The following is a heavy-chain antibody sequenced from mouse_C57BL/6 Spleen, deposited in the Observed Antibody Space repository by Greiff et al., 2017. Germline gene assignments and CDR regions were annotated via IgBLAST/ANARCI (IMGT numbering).Heavy chain of an antibody. CDR2: IDPSDSYT. D-gene: IGHD2-1*01. Sequence: QVQLQQPGAELVMPGASVKLSCKASGYTFTSYWMHWVKQRPGQGLEWIGEIDPSDSYTNYNQKFKGKSTLTVDKSSSTAYMQLSSLTSEDSAVYYCARGNGNYMYWYFDDWGTGTTVTVSS. CDR1: GYTFTSYW. CDR3: ARGNGNYMYWYFDD. V-gene: IGHV1-69*01. J-gene: IGHJ1*03.